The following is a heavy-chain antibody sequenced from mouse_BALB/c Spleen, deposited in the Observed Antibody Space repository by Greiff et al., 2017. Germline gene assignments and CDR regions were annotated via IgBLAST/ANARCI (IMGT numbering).Heavy chain of an antibody. CDR3: GREGVYYGSSAMDY. J-gene: IGHJ4*01. Sequence: EVMLVESGPELVKPGASVKISCKASGYSFTGYFMNWVKQSHGKSLEWIGRINPYNGDTFYNQKFKGKATLTVDKSSSTAHMELLSLTSEDSAVYYCGREGVYYGSSAMDYWGQGTSVTVSS. D-gene: IGHD1-1*01. V-gene: IGHV1-37*01. CDR1: GYSFTGYF. CDR2: INPYNGDT.